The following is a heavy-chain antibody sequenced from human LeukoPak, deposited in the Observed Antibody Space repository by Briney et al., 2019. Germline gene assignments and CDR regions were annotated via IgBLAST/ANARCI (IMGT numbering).Heavy chain of an antibody. CDR2: IIPIFGTA. D-gene: IGHD3-22*01. J-gene: IGHJ4*02. V-gene: IGHV1-69*13. Sequence: GASVKVSCKASGGTFSSYAISWVRQAPGQGLEWMGGIIPIFGTANYAQKFQGRVTITADESTSTAYMELSSLRSEDTAVYYCASFSAASPQPDDSSGYAPQQGDYWGQGTLVTVSS. CDR1: GGTFSSYA. CDR3: ASFSAASPQPDDSSGYAPQQGDY.